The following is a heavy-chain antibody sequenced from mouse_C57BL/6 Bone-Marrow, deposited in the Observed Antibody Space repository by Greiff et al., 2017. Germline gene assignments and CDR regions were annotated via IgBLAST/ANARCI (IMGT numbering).Heavy chain of an antibody. CDR3: ARSRAYYYGSSYGAMDY. J-gene: IGHJ4*01. CDR1: GYTFTSYW. V-gene: IGHV1-53*01. Sequence: QVQLQQPGTELVKPGASVKLSCKASGYTFTSYWMHWVKQRPGQGLEWIGNINPSNGGTNYNEKFKSKATLTVDKSSSTAYMQLSSLTSEDSAFYYCARSRAYYYGSSYGAMDYWGQGTSVTVSS. CDR2: INPSNGGT. D-gene: IGHD1-1*01.